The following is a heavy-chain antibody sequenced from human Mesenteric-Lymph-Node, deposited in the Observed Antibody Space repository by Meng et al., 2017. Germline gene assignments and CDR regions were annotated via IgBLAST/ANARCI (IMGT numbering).Heavy chain of an antibody. Sequence: GESLKIPCAASGFAFTTYWMHWVRQAPGKGLVWVARVNREGTITNYADSVKGRFTISRDNAKNKLSLQMNSLRAEDTGMYYCAREFDDYVLPIDYWGQGTLVTVSS. V-gene: IGHV3-74*01. J-gene: IGHJ4*02. CDR1: GFAFTTYW. CDR3: AREFDDYVLPIDY. D-gene: IGHD4-17*01. CDR2: VNREGTIT.